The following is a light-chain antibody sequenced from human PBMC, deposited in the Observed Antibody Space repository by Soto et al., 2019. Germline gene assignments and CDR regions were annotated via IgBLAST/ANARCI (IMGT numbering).Light chain of an antibody. J-gene: IGKJ5*01. CDR1: QSVTTY. V-gene: IGKV1-39*01. CDR2: GAS. Sequence: DIQMTQSPSSLSASVGDRVTITCRASQSVTTYLNWYQHKPGKAPQLLIYGASRLQSGVPSRFSASGSATDFALTITSLQPEDFATYYCHQSYSNPPTFGQGTRLEIK. CDR3: HQSYSNPPT.